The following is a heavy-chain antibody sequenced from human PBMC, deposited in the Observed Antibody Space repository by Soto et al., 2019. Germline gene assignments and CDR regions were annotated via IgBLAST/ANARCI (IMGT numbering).Heavy chain of an antibody. CDR2: ISSSSSTI. V-gene: IGHV3-48*01. CDR3: ARDAKLLWFGELLSAGIDY. D-gene: IGHD3-10*01. CDR1: GFTFSSYS. Sequence: PGGSLRLSCAASGFTFSSYSMNWVRQAPGKGLEWVSYISSSSSTIYYADSVKGRFTISRDNAKNSLYLQMNSLRAEDTAVYYCARDAKLLWFGELLSAGIDYWGQGTLVTVSS. J-gene: IGHJ4*02.